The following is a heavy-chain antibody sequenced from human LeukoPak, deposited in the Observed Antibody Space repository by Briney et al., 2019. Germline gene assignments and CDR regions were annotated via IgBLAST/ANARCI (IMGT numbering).Heavy chain of an antibody. D-gene: IGHD3-9*01. V-gene: IGHV3-9*01. J-gene: IGHJ6*02. Sequence: SCKVSGYTLTELSMHWVRQAPGKGLEWVSGISWNSGSIGYADSVKGRFTISRDNAKNSLYLQMNSLRAEDTALYYCAKDIGDILTDGMDVWGQGTTVTVSS. CDR2: ISWNSGSI. CDR1: GYTLTELS. CDR3: AKDIGDILTDGMDV.